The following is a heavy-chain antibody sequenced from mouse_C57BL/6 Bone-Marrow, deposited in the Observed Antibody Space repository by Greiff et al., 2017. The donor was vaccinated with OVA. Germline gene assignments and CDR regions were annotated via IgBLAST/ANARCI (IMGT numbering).Heavy chain of an antibody. Sequence: QVQLKQPGAELVRPGTSVKLSCKASGYTFTSYWMHWVKQRPGQGLEWIGVIDPSDSYTNYNQKFKGKATLTVDTSSSTAYMQLSSLTSEDSAVYDCAREGGPIYYDYDWFAYWGQGTLVTVSA. CDR3: AREGGPIYYDYDWFAY. CDR1: GYTFTSYW. CDR2: IDPSDSYT. V-gene: IGHV1-59*01. D-gene: IGHD2-4*01. J-gene: IGHJ3*01.